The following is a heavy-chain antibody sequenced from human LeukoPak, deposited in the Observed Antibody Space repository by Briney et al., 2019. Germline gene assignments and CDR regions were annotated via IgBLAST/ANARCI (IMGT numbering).Heavy chain of an antibody. Sequence: SETLSLTCTVSGDSINSYYWTWIRQPPGKGLEWIGYIYYSGNTNYDPSLKSRVTISIDTSKNQFSLKLSSVTAADTAVYYCANRRAVAGIGYYFDYWGQGTLVTVSS. CDR2: IYYSGNT. J-gene: IGHJ4*02. V-gene: IGHV4-59*01. D-gene: IGHD6-19*01. CDR3: ANRRAVAGIGYYFDY. CDR1: GDSINSYY.